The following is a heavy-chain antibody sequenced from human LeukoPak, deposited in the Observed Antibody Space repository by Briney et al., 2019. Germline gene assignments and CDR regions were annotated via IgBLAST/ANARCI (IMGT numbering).Heavy chain of an antibody. J-gene: IGHJ3*02. D-gene: IGHD1-20*01. V-gene: IGHV1-2*02. CDR2: INPNSGGT. CDR1: GYTFTGYY. CDR3: ARDKALYNWSDAFDI. Sequence: GASVKVSCKASGYTFTGYYMHWVRQAPGQGLEWMGWINPNSGGTNYAQKFQGRVTMTRDTSVSTAYMELSRLRSDDTAVYYCARDKALYNWSDAFDIWGQGTMVTVSS.